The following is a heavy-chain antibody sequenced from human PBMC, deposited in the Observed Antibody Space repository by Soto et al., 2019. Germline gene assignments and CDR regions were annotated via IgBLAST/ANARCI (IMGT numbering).Heavy chain of an antibody. CDR2: INHSGST. D-gene: IGHD2-2*01. Sequence: SETLSLTCAVYGGSFSGYYWSWIRQPPGKGLEWIGEINHSGSTNYNPSLKSRVTISVDTSKNQFSLKLSSVTAADTAVYYCARGKYDCSSTSCYGQSLFYYYYYMDVWGKGTTVTVSS. CDR3: ARGKYDCSSTSCYGQSLFYYYYYMDV. V-gene: IGHV4-34*01. J-gene: IGHJ6*03. CDR1: GGSFSGYY.